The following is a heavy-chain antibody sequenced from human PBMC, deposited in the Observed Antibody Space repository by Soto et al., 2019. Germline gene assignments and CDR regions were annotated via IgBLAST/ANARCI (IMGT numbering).Heavy chain of an antibody. Sequence: ASVKVSCKASGYTFTSYGISWVRQATGQGLEWMGWISAYNGNTNYAQKLQGRVTMTTDTSTSTAYMELRSLRSDDTAVYYCARDYYDSPTGDSDAFDIWGQGTMVTVSS. CDR3: ARDYYDSPTGDSDAFDI. CDR1: GYTFTSYG. V-gene: IGHV1-18*01. J-gene: IGHJ3*02. D-gene: IGHD3-22*01. CDR2: ISAYNGNT.